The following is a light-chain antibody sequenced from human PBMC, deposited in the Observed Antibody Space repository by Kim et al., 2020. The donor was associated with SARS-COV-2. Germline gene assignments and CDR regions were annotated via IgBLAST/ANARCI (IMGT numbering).Light chain of an antibody. J-gene: IGKJ4*01. Sequence: EVVMTQSPATLSVSPGERATLSCRASQSVGSKLAWYQHKIGQSPRVLIYAASARATGISDRFSGSGSGREFTLTISSLQSEDFALYYCQQYNDWPLTFGGGTKVDIK. CDR1: QSVGSK. V-gene: IGKV3-15*01. CDR3: QQYNDWPLT. CDR2: AAS.